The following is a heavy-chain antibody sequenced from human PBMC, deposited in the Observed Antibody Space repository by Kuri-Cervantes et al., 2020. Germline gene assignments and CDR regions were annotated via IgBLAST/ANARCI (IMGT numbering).Heavy chain of an antibody. CDR3: ARLEMATIDY. Sequence: GVSLKISCQASGYSFTTYWIGWVRQMPGKGLEWMGIVYPGDSDTRYSPSFQGQVTISADKSISTAYLQWSSLKASDTAMYYCARLEMATIDYWGQGTLVTVSS. CDR2: VYPGDSDT. CDR1: GYSFTTYW. J-gene: IGHJ4*02. D-gene: IGHD5-24*01. V-gene: IGHV5-51*01.